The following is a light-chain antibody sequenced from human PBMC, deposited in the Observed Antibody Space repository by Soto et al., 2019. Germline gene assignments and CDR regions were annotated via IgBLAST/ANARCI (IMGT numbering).Light chain of an antibody. CDR3: SSFTTSSALV. J-gene: IGLJ2*01. CDR1: NSDIGYYNF. CDR2: DVS. V-gene: IGLV2-14*03. Sequence: QSALTQPASVSGSPGKSITISCTGTNSDIGYYNFVSWYQHHPGKAPKLMIYDVSNRPSGVSNRFSGSKSGNTASLTISGLQAEDEADYYCSSFTTSSALVFGGGTKLTVL.